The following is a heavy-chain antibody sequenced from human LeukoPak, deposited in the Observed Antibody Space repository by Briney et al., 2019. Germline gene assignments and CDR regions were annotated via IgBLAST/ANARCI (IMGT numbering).Heavy chain of an antibody. CDR2: ISAYNGNT. Sequence: GASVKVSCKASGYTFTSYGISWVRQAPGQGLEWMGWISAYNGNTNYAQKLQGRVTMTTDTSTSTAYMELRSLRSDDTAVYYCANGNRCTSPNCLGYYYFYMDVWGKGTTVIVSS. CDR1: GYTFTSYG. V-gene: IGHV1-18*01. CDR3: ANGNRCTSPNCLGYYYFYMDV. J-gene: IGHJ6*03. D-gene: IGHD2-8*01.